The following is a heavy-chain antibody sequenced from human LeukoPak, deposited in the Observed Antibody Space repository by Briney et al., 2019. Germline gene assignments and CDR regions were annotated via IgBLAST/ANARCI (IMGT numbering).Heavy chain of an antibody. CDR1: GGSISSYY. Sequence: SETLSLTCTVSGGSISSYYWSWIRQPTGNGLEWIGRIYTSGSTNYKPSLKSRVTMSVDTSKNQFSLKLSSVTAADTAVYYCARERGIAARFPRPYYYYYMDVWGKGTTVTVSS. CDR3: ARERGIAARFPRPYYYYYMDV. CDR2: IYTSGST. V-gene: IGHV4-4*07. D-gene: IGHD6-6*01. J-gene: IGHJ6*03.